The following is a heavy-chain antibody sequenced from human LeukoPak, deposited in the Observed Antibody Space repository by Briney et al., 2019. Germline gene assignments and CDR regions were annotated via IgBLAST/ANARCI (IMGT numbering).Heavy chain of an antibody. CDR1: RITFSSNW. CDR2: INQDGSAK. J-gene: IGHJ4*02. Sequence: PGGSLRLSCALSRITFSSNWMNWVRQAPGRGLEWVANINQDGSAKFYVDSVRGRFTISRDNARNSVYLQMDSLRAEDTAPYYCMPGGSDSDYWGQGTLVTVSS. V-gene: IGHV3-7*01. CDR3: MPGGSDSDY. D-gene: IGHD3-16*01.